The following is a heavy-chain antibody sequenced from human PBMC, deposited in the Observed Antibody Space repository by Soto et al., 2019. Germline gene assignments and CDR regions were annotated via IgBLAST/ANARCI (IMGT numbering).Heavy chain of an antibody. CDR2: IYESGST. Sequence: SETLALTCAVSGYSISSGYYWGWIRQPPGKGLEWIGSIYESGSTYYNPSLKSRVTMSVDTSKNQFSLKLTSVTAADTAVYYCARGWVVVAATFFDYWGQGTLVTVSS. CDR3: ARGWVVVAATFFDY. CDR1: GYSISSGYY. V-gene: IGHV4-38-2*01. D-gene: IGHD2-15*01. J-gene: IGHJ4*02.